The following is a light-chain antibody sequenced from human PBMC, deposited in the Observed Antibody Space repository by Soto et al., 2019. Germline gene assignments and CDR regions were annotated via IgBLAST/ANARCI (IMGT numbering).Light chain of an antibody. V-gene: IGKV3-15*01. Sequence: EIVMTQSPATLSVSPGERATLSCRASQSVSSNLVWYQQKPGQAPRLLIYGASTRATGIPARFSGSGSGTEFTLTINSLQSEDFAVYSCQQYNDWVTFGGGTKVEI. J-gene: IGKJ4*01. CDR1: QSVSSN. CDR2: GAS. CDR3: QQYNDWVT.